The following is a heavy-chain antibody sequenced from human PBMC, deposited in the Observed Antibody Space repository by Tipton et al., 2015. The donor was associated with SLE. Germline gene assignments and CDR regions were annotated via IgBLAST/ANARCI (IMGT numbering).Heavy chain of an antibody. V-gene: IGHV1-18*01. Sequence: QSGAEVKKPGASVKVSCKASGYTFTDYGVNWARQAPGQGLEWMGWISPYNGNTKYAQKLQGRVTMTTDTATSTAYMELRSLRSDDTAVYYCARGRRGSYSMDWGQGTLVTVSS. J-gene: IGHJ4*02. D-gene: IGHD3-10*01. CDR1: GYTFTDYG. CDR2: ISPYNGNT. CDR3: ARGRRGSYSMD.